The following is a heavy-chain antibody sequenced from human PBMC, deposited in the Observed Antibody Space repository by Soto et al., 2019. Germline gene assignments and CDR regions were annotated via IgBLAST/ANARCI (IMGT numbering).Heavy chain of an antibody. CDR3: AKDSVGRIAAAASDY. CDR2: ISGSGGST. D-gene: IGHD6-13*01. V-gene: IGHV3-23*01. Sequence: GRSLRLSCAASGFTFSIYAMSWVRQAPGKGLEWVSAISGSGGSTYYADSVKGRFTISRDNSKNTLYLQMNSLRAEDTAVYYCAKDSVGRIAAAASDYWGRGTLVTVSS. CDR1: GFTFSIYA. J-gene: IGHJ4*02.